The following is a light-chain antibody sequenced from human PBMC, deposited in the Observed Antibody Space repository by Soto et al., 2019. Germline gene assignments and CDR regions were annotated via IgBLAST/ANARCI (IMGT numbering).Light chain of an antibody. CDR2: AAS. J-gene: IGKJ1*01. V-gene: IGKV1-39*01. CDR3: QQSFSPLWT. CDR1: QSISNY. Sequence: DIQMTQSPSSLSASVGDRVTITCRASQSISNYLNWYQQKPGKAPKLLIYAASSMQSGVPSRFSCSGSETDFTLTISSLQPDDSATYYCQQSFSPLWTLGQGTKVEV.